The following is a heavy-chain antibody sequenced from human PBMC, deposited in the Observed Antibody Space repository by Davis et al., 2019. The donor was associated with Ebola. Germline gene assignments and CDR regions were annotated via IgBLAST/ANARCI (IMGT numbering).Heavy chain of an antibody. Sequence: PSETLSLTCTVSGGSISDDYWSWIRQPPGRGLEWIGYIHYSGNTNYSPSLKSRVTISEDTSENQISLKLSSVTAADTAVYYCARGLGHDYVWGNYRYPNYYMDVWGKGTTVTVSS. CDR3: ARGLGHDYVWGNYRYPNYYMDV. CDR2: IHYSGNT. V-gene: IGHV4-59*12. J-gene: IGHJ6*03. D-gene: IGHD3-16*02. CDR1: GGSISDDY.